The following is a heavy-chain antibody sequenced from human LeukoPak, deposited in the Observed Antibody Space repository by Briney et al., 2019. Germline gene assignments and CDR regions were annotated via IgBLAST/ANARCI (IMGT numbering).Heavy chain of an antibody. D-gene: IGHD2-21*01. CDR1: GYSFTDYY. CDR2: INPNSGGT. J-gene: IGHJ5*02. Sequence: ASVKVSCKTSGYSFTDYYMHWVRQAPGQGLEWMGWINPNSGGTSSAQKFQGRVTMTRDTSITTVYMEVSWLTSDDTAIYYCARADRLHGGPYLIGPWGQGTLVAVSS. CDR3: ARADRLHGGPYLIGP. V-gene: IGHV1-2*02.